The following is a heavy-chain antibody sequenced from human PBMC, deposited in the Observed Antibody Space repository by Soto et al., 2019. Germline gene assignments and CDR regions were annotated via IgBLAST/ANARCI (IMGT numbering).Heavy chain of an antibody. V-gene: IGHV4-30-2*01. Sequence: SETLSLTCAVSGVSITTNGYSWSWIRQPPGKGLEWIGYIYPSGTTFYNPSLNSRVTIPADTSSNQFSPKLPSVTAADTAVYFCATYTAFAKYYFDYWGRGTLVTVSS. CDR3: ATYTAFAKYYFDY. J-gene: IGHJ4*02. CDR2: IYPSGTT. D-gene: IGHD3-16*01. CDR1: GVSITTNGYS.